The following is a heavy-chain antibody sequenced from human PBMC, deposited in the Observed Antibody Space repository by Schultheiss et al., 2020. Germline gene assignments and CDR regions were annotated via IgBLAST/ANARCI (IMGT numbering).Heavy chain of an antibody. CDR2: IYYSGST. J-gene: IGHJ5*02. D-gene: IGHD6-13*01. V-gene: IGHV4-39*01. CDR3: ASAGMVSYNWFDP. Sequence: SATLSLTCTVSGGSISSSSYYWGWIRQPPGKGLEWIGSIYYSGSTYYNPSLKSRVTISVDTSKNQFSLKLSSVTAADTAVYYCASAGMVSYNWFDPWGQGTLVTGSS. CDR1: GGSISSSSYY.